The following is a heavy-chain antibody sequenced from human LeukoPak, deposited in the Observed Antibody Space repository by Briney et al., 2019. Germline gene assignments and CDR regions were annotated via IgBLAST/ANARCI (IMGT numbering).Heavy chain of an antibody. CDR2: IIPIFGTA. CDR1: GGTFSSYA. CDR3: ARPVDTTTLNAFDI. D-gene: IGHD4-11*01. J-gene: IGHJ3*02. Sequence: ASVKVSCKASGGTFSSYAISWVRQAPGQGLEWMGGIIPIFGTANYAQKFQGRVTITADKSTSTAYMELSSLRSEDTAVYYCARPVDTTTLNAFDIWGQGTMVTVSS. V-gene: IGHV1-69*06.